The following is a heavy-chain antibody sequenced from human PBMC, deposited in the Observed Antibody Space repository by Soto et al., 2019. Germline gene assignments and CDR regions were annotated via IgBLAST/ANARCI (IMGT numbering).Heavy chain of an antibody. CDR3: AHGRASIWFGELYPWFDP. D-gene: IGHD3-10*01. CDR1: GFSLSTSGVG. J-gene: IGHJ5*02. V-gene: IGHV2-5*01. CDR2: IYWNDAK. Sequence: SGPTLVNPTQTLTLTCTFSGFSLSTSGVGVGWIRQPPGKALEWLALIYWNDAKRYSPSLTSRLTITKDTSKNQVVLTMTNMDPVDTATYYCAHGRASIWFGELYPWFDPWGQGTLVTVSS.